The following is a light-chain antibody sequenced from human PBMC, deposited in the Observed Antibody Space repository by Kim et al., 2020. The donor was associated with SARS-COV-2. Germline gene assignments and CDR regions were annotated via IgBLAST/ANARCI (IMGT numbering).Light chain of an antibody. CDR1: QGLYDY. Sequence: SSSVGDHVTITRRASQGLYDYVAWYQQKPGIAPKLLIQEASTLVSGVPSRFSGGGSGTVFTLTISGLQPEDFATYYCQPFQNYPFTFGQGTNLEIK. CDR3: QPFQNYPFT. CDR2: EAS. J-gene: IGKJ2*01. V-gene: IGKV1-9*01.